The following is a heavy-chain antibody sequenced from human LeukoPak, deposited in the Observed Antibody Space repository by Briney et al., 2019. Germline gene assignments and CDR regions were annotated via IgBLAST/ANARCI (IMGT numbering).Heavy chain of an antibody. Sequence: PGGSLRLSCVASGIAFSGQGMHWVRQAPGKGLEWVAGIWSDGTNDKYGDSVKGRFTISRDNSKNTLYLQMNSLRADDTAVYYCATDKGSGSYLGALDIWGQGTMVTVS. CDR1: GIAFSGQG. CDR3: ATDKGSGSYLGALDI. V-gene: IGHV3-33*01. CDR2: IWSDGTND. D-gene: IGHD3-10*01. J-gene: IGHJ3*02.